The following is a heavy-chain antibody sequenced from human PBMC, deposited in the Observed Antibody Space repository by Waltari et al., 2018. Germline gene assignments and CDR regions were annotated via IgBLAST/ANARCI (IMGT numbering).Heavy chain of an antibody. CDR3: ASRIGGITPLTG. CDR2: INHVGDT. CDR1: GGSFNAYY. V-gene: IGHV4-34*01. J-gene: IGHJ4*02. D-gene: IGHD1-26*01. Sequence: QLQLQQWGAGLLKPSETLALTCAVYGGSFNAYYWTWIRQAPGKGLECIGEINHVGDTNYNPSLKSRVTILIDASKNQFSLKLSSMTAADTAIYYCASRIGGITPLTGWGQGTPVIVSS.